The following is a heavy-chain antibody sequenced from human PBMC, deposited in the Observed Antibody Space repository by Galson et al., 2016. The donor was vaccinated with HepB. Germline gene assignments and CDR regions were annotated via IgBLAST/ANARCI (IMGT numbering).Heavy chain of an antibody. V-gene: IGHV3-7*01. Sequence: SLRLSCAASGFSFSNYWMIWVRQAPGKGLEWVANIKGDGRLKNYVDSVNGRFTISRDNAKNSLYLEMKSLRVEDTAVYYCVRDVNYNDIRIYYDVFDVWGQGTLVTVSS. CDR2: IKGDGRLK. D-gene: IGHD3-22*01. J-gene: IGHJ3*01. CDR3: VRDVNYNDIRIYYDVFDV. CDR1: GFSFSNYW.